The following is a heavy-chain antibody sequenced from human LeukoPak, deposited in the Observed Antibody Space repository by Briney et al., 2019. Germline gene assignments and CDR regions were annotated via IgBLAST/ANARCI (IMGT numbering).Heavy chain of an antibody. CDR2: IYYSGST. D-gene: IGHD5-12*01. CDR3: ARGFDSKSTYFDY. J-gene: IGHJ4*02. Sequence: SETLSLTCTVSGGSITNYYWNWIREPPGKGLEWIGYIYYSGSTNYNPSLKSRVTISLDTSKNQFSLRLTSVSAADTAVYYCARGFDSKSTYFDYWGQGTLLTVSS. V-gene: IGHV4-59*01. CDR1: GGSITNYY.